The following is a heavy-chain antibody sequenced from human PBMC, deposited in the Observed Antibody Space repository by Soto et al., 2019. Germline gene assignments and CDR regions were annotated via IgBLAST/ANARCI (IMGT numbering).Heavy chain of an antibody. J-gene: IGHJ4*02. D-gene: IGHD3-9*01. Sequence: ASVKVSCKASGYNFFSYGIGWVRQAPGQGREWMGWISDYKGNTYYAQKFQGRVTMTTDRSASTAYMDLRSLKSDDTAVYYCARVPISGDYHILTGEIDFWGQGXRVTVSS. CDR3: ARVPISGDYHILTGEIDF. V-gene: IGHV1-18*01. CDR2: ISDYKGNT. CDR1: GYNFFSYG.